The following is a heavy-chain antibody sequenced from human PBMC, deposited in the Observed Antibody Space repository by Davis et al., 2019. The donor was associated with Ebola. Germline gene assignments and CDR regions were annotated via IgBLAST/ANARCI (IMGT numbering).Heavy chain of an antibody. J-gene: IGHJ5*02. V-gene: IGHV4-34*01. D-gene: IGHD3-3*01. CDR1: GGSFGSYY. CDR3: ARSLLRFLEGPDT. Sequence: SETLSLTCDVYGGSFGSYYWSWIRQPPGRVLEWIGEINLSGSTNFSPSLKSRVSMTVDTSKSQFSLTLSHVSAADTAVYYCARSLLRFLEGPDTWGQGTLVTVSS. CDR2: INLSGST.